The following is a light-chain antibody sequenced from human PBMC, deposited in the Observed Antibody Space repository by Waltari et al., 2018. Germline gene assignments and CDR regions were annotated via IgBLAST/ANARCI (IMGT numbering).Light chain of an antibody. CDR3: SLYMGSGIWV. Sequence: QTVVTQEPSLSVSPGGKVTLLFAFSSGPVLPTSYPPWYQQTPGRAPRTLVYKINNRSSGVPDRFSGSILGNKVALTITGAQADDESHYYCSLYMGSGIWVFGGGTRLTVL. V-gene: IGLV8-61*01. J-gene: IGLJ3*02. CDR2: KIN. CDR1: SGPVLPTSY.